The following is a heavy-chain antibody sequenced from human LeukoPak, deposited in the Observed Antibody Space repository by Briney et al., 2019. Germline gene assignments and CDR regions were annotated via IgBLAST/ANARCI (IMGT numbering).Heavy chain of an antibody. J-gene: IGHJ4*02. CDR3: AREGVAMDY. V-gene: IGHV1-69*19. CDR1: LGTFSRYA. D-gene: IGHD5-12*01. CDR2: IIPIFGTA. Sequence: SSVKVSCKACLGTFSRYAISWVRQAPGQALEGMGGIIPIFGTAHFAQKFQGRVTLTADEPPRTAYMELSGLRSEDPGGYFCAREGVAMDYWGQGTLVTVSS.